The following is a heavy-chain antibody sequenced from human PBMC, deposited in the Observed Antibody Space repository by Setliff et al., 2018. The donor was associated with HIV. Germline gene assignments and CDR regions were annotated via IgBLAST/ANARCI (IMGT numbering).Heavy chain of an antibody. Sequence: PSETLSLTCTVSGGSISGHYWSWIRQPAGKGLEWIGRIYTSGSTKYNPSLESRVTISVDKSKSQFSLKLNSVTAADTAVYYCGGNGYYSIDYWGQGTLVTVSS. CDR1: GGSISGHY. CDR2: IYTSGST. J-gene: IGHJ4*02. D-gene: IGHD3-22*01. CDR3: GGNGYYSIDY. V-gene: IGHV4-4*07.